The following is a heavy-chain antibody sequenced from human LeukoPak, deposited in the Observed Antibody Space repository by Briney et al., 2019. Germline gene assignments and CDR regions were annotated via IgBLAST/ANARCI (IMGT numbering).Heavy chain of an antibody. CDR3: ARVAAGYSVNYFDY. J-gene: IGHJ4*02. Sequence: GGSLRLSCAASEFAFSTYNMNWVRQAPGKGLEWVSYISTGSSTTYYADSAKGRFTISRDNVENSLYLQMNSLRDEDTAVYYCARVAAGYSVNYFDYWGQGTLVTVSS. D-gene: IGHD4-23*01. CDR1: EFAFSTYN. V-gene: IGHV3-48*02. CDR2: ISTGSSTT.